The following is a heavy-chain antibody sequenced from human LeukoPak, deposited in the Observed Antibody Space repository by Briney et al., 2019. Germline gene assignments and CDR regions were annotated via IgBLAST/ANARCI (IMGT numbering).Heavy chain of an antibody. CDR3: ASRLAGLAARPDSLDY. V-gene: IGHV4-4*02. CDR2: IYHSGST. Sequence: WETLSLTCAVSGGSISSSNWWRWVRQPPGKGLGGIGEIYHSGSTNYNPSLKSRVTISVDKSKNQFSLKLSSVTAADTAVYYCASRLAGLAARPDSLDYWGPGSLVTVSS. D-gene: IGHD6-6*01. CDR1: GGSISSSNW. J-gene: IGHJ4*02.